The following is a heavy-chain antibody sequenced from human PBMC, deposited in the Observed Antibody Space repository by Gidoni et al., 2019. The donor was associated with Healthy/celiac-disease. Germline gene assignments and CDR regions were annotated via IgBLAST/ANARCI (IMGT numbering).Heavy chain of an antibody. CDR2: IYHSGGT. J-gene: IGHJ3*02. D-gene: IGHD5-18*01. V-gene: IGHV4-4*02. Sequence: HVQLQESGPGLVKPSGTLSLTSAVSGGSISRSNCWSWVRQPPGKGLEWIGEIYHSGGTNYNPTLKGRVTISVDKSKNQFSLKLSSVTAAVTAGYYCARNGGDSYGYERPGVHDAFDIWGQGTMITVSS. CDR3: ARNGGDSYGYERPGVHDAFDI. CDR1: GGSISRSNC.